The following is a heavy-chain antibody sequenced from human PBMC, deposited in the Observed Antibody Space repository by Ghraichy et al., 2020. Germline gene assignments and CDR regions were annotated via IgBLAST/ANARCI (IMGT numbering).Heavy chain of an antibody. V-gene: IGHV4-34*01. CDR3: ARWNYEGRNYYYGMDV. CDR2: IDHSEST. D-gene: IGHD1-7*01. CDR1: GGSFSGYY. J-gene: IGHJ6*02. Sequence: SQTLSLTCAVYGGSFSGYYWSWIRQPPGKGLEWIGEIDHSESTYYNPSLKSRVTISVDTSKNQFSLKLSSVTAADTAVYYCARWNYEGRNYYYGMDVWGQGTTVTVSS.